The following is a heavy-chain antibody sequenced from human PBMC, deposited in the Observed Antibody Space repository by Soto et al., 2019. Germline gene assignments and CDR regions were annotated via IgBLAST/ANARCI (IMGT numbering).Heavy chain of an antibody. CDR1: RGSISTYY. CDR3: ARAMSGYHYYFDS. Sequence: QVQLQESGPGLVKPSETLSLTCTVSRGSISTYYWSWIRQPPGKGLEWIAYIYYSGITNYNPSLKSRVTISVDTSKNQFSLSLNSVTAADTAVYYCARAMSGYHYYFDSWGQGTLVTVSS. CDR2: IYYSGIT. V-gene: IGHV4-59*01. J-gene: IGHJ4*02. D-gene: IGHD3-3*01.